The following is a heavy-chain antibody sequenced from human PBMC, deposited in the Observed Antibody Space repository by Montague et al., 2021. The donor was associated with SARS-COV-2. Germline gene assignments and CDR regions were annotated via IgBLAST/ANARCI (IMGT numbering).Heavy chain of an antibody. J-gene: IGHJ4*02. D-gene: IGHD4-17*01. V-gene: IGHV4-34*01. CDR1: GGSFSGYH. CDR2: INHGGIT. CDR3: ARDYDDYLDF. Sequence: ETLSLTCAVYGGSFSGYHWNWIRQPPGKGLEWIGEINHGGITNYNPSLKSRLTISADTSKNQFSLKLSSVTAADTAVYYCARDYDDYLDFWGQGNLVTVSS.